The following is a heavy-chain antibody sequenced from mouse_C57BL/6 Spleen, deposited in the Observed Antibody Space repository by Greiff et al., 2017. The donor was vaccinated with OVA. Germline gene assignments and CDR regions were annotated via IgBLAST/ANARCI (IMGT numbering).Heavy chain of an antibody. CDR2: INPSNGGT. J-gene: IGHJ2*01. CDR1: GYTFTSYW. Sequence: VKLQQPGTELVKPGASVKLSCKASGYTFTSYWMHWVKQRPGQGLEWIGNINPSNGGTNYNEKFKSKATLTVDKSSSTAYMQLSSLTSEDSAVYYCARTEEAYYSNFDYWGQGTTLTVSS. D-gene: IGHD2-5*01. CDR3: ARTEEAYYSNFDY. V-gene: IGHV1-53*01.